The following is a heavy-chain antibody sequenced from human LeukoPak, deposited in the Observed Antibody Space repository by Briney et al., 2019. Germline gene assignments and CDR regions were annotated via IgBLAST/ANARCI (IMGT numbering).Heavy chain of an antibody. CDR2: ISVYSGNT. CDR3: ARDYYDTSGYFYGSNY. CDR1: GYTLTSYA. D-gene: IGHD3-22*01. J-gene: IGHJ4*02. V-gene: IGHV1-18*01. Sequence: ASVKVSCKASGYTLTSYAITWVRQAPRQGLEWMGWISVYSGNTHYAQKVQGRVTMTTDTSTTTAYMELRSLRSDDTAVYYCARDYYDTSGYFYGSNYWGQGTLVTVSS.